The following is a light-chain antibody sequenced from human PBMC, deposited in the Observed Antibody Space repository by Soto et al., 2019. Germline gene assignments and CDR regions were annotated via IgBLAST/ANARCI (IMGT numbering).Light chain of an antibody. CDR1: SSNIGSNT. Sequence: QSALTQPPSASGTPGQRVSISCSGSSSNIGSNTVNWYQQLPGTAPKLLIYSNNQRPSGVPDRFSGSKSGTSASLAISGLQSEDEADYYCAAWDDRKSGVVFGGGTKLTVL. J-gene: IGLJ2*01. CDR3: AAWDDRKSGVV. V-gene: IGLV1-44*01. CDR2: SNN.